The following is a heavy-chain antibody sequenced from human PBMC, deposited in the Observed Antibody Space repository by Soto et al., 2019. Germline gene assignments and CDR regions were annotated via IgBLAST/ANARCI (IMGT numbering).Heavy chain of an antibody. D-gene: IGHD3-22*01. CDR1: GYRFISYW. CDR3: ARGHFDSRGYSNALDY. V-gene: IGHV5-51*01. Sequence: PGESLKISCKGSGYRFISYWIAWVRQMTDKGLECMGVIYPDDSDTTYSPSLKSRVTISLDMSKNHVSLILKSVNIADSAIYYCARGHFDSRGYSNALDYWGQGIQVTVSS. J-gene: IGHJ4*02. CDR2: IYPDDSDT.